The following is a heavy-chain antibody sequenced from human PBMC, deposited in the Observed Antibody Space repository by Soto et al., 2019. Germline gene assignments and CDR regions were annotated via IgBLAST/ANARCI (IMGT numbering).Heavy chain of an antibody. V-gene: IGHV4-59*01. CDR3: ARIYCGGDCYTNWYFDL. CDR1: GGSISSYY. CDR2: ISYSGST. J-gene: IGHJ2*01. D-gene: IGHD2-21*02. Sequence: QVQLQESGPGLVKPSETLSLTCTVSGGSISSYYWSWIRQPPGKGLEWIGYISYSGSTNYNPSLRSRVTISVDTSNTQFSLTLSSVTAADTAVYYCARIYCGGDCYTNWYFDLWGRGTLVTVSS.